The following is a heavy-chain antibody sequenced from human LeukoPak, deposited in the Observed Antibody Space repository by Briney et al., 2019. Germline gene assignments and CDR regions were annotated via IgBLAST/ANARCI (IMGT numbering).Heavy chain of an antibody. J-gene: IGHJ4*02. CDR3: AKDIQLTY. V-gene: IGHV3-23*01. D-gene: IGHD2-2*01. CDR2: ISSSGSNT. Sequence: PGGSLRLSCAASGFTFSSDYMSWVRQAPGKGLEWVSLISSSGSNTYYADSVKGRFTISRDDSKNTLCLQMNSLRAEDTAVYYCAKDIQLTYWGQGALVTVSS. CDR1: GFTFSSDY.